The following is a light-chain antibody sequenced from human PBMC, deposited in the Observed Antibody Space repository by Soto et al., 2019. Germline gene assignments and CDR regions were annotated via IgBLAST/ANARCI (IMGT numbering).Light chain of an antibody. J-gene: IGLJ7*01. CDR1: SSDVGSSNL. Sequence: QSALTQPASVSGSPGQSITISCTGTSSDVGSSNLVSWYQQHPGKAPKLMIYEGSERPSGVSNRFSGSKSGNTASLTISGLQAEDEADYYCCSFAGSTTFVFGGGTQLTVL. CDR2: EGS. V-gene: IGLV2-23*03. CDR3: CSFAGSTTFV.